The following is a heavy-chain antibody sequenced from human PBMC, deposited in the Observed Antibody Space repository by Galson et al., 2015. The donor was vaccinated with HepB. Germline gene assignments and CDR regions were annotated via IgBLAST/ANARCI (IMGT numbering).Heavy chain of an antibody. CDR3: AGGSYGSGTSPP. D-gene: IGHD3-10*01. V-gene: IGHV3-11*04. CDR2: ITSGGGTTI. CDR1: GFIFRDYN. J-gene: IGHJ5*02. Sequence: SLRLSCAASGFIFRDYNMNWVRQGPGKGLEWISFITSGGGTTIYYADSVKGRFFISRDNARKSLYLQMNRLRVEGTAVYYCAGGSYGSGTSPPWGQGTLVTVSS.